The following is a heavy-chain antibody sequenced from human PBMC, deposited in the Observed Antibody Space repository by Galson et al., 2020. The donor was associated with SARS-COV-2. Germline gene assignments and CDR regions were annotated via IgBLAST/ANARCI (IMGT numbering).Heavy chain of an antibody. D-gene: IGHD3-3*01. V-gene: IGHV3-7*01. CDR2: IKQDGSEK. Sequence: GGSLRLFCAASGFTFSSYWMSWVRQAPGKGLEWVANIKQDGSEKYYVDSVKGRFTISRDNAKNSLYLQMNSLRAEDTAVYYCARGLRFLEWLLDYYFDYWGQGTLVTVSS. J-gene: IGHJ4*02. CDR1: GFTFSSYW. CDR3: ARGLRFLEWLLDYYFDY.